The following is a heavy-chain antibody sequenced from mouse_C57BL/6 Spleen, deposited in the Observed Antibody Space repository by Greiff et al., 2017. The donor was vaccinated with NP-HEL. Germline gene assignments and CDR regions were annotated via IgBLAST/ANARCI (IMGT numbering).Heavy chain of an antibody. CDR1: GYTFTDYY. Sequence: VQLQQSGPELVKPGASVKISCKASGYTFTDYYINWVKQRPGQGLEWIGWIFPGSGSTYYNEKFKGKATLTVDKSSSTAYMLLSSLTSEESAVYFGARRRYYGSSYGYFDVWGTGTTVTVSS. V-gene: IGHV1-75*01. CDR3: ARRRYYGSSYGYFDV. CDR2: IFPGSGST. J-gene: IGHJ1*03. D-gene: IGHD1-1*01.